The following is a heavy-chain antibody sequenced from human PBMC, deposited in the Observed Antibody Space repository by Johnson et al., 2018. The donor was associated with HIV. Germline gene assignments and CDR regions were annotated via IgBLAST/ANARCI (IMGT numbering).Heavy chain of an antibody. CDR1: GFTFSDYY. D-gene: IGHD4-23*01. V-gene: IGHV3-66*02. CDR2: IYGDGTT. J-gene: IGHJ3*02. CDR3: AKDMGYGGNPGAFDI. Sequence: VQLVESGGGVVQPGTSLRLSCTASGFTFSDYYMSWVRQAPGKGLEWVSVIYGDGTTFYTDSVKGRSTISRDHAKNSLYLQMNSLRAEDTALYYCAKDMGYGGNPGAFDIWGQGTMVTVSS.